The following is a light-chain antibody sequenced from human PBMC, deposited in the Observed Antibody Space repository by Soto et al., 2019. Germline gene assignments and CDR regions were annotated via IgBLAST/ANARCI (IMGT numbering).Light chain of an antibody. CDR3: QQRRNWPPYT. V-gene: IGKV3-11*01. CDR2: DAS. CDR1: QSVSSY. J-gene: IGKJ2*01. Sequence: EIVLTQSPATLSLSPGERATLSCRASQSVSSYLAWYQQKPGQAPRLLIYDASNRATGIPARFSGSGSGTEFTLTISRLEPEDFAVYDCQQRRNWPPYTFGQGTKLEIK.